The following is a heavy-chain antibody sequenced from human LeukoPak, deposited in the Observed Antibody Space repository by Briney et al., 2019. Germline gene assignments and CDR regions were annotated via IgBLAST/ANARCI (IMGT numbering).Heavy chain of an antibody. CDR2: ISSSSSYI. Sequence: AGGSLRLSCAASGFIFSSYSMNWVRQAPGKGLEWVSSISSSSSYIYYADSVKGRFTISRDNAKNSLYLQMNSLRAEDTAVYYCARDYGSSTSCYTDWGQGTLVTVSS. D-gene: IGHD2-2*02. V-gene: IGHV3-21*01. J-gene: IGHJ4*02. CDR3: ARDYGSSTSCYTD. CDR1: GFIFSSYS.